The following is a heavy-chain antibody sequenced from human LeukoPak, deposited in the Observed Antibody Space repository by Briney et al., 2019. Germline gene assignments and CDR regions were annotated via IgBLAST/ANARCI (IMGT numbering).Heavy chain of an antibody. D-gene: IGHD3-16*01. V-gene: IGHV3-64*01. Sequence: GGSLRLSCAASGFTFTTYTMHWVRQAPGRGLEYVSGISGNGDSTYYASSVRGKFTISRDNSKNTLYLQMGSLRPEDMAVYYCTRVPAATYYFGMDVWGQGTTVTVSS. CDR1: GFTFTTYT. J-gene: IGHJ6*02. CDR3: TRVPAATYYFGMDV. CDR2: ISGNGDST.